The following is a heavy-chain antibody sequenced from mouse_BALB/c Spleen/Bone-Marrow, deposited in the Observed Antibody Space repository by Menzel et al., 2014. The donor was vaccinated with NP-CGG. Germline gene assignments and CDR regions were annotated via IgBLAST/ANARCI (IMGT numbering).Heavy chain of an antibody. D-gene: IGHD2-4*01. Sequence: VQLQQSGAELARPGASVKMSCKASGYTFTSYTMHWVKQRPGQGLEWIGYINPTIGYTNYNQKFKDKATLTADKSSSTAYMQLSSLTSEDSAVYYCSTTLITTADYWGQGTTLSVSS. V-gene: IGHV1-4*01. CDR2: INPTIGYT. CDR1: GYTFTSYT. CDR3: STTLITTADY. J-gene: IGHJ2*01.